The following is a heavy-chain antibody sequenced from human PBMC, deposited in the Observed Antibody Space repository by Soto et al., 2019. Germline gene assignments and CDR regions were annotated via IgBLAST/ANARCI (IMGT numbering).Heavy chain of an antibody. V-gene: IGHV3-23*01. Sequence: EVQLLESGGGLVQPGGSLRLSCAASGFTFSSYAMSWVRQAPGKGLEWVSAISGSGGSTYYADSVKGRFTISRDNSKNTLYLQMNSLRADDTAVYYCAKDGRLPPRVMITFGGVVNWFDPWGQGTLVTVSS. CDR2: ISGSGGST. CDR1: GFTFSSYA. J-gene: IGHJ5*02. D-gene: IGHD3-16*01. CDR3: AKDGRLPPRVMITFGGVVNWFDP.